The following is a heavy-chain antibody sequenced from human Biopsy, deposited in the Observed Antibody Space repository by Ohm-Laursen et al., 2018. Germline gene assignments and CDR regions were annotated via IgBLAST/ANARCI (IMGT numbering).Heavy chain of an antibody. CDR3: ARDRMTDVFGGPTRTDVFDS. J-gene: IGHJ4*02. V-gene: IGHV1-8*01. CDR2: MSPNTGNT. D-gene: IGHD3-10*01. Sequence: ASVKVSCKASGYTFTSHDINWVRQATGQGLEWMGWMSPNTGNTVYAQRFQDRVTMTSDTSTGTAYMELTSLTSDDAAVYFCARDRMTDVFGGPTRTDVFDSWGQGTPVTVSS. CDR1: GYTFTSHD.